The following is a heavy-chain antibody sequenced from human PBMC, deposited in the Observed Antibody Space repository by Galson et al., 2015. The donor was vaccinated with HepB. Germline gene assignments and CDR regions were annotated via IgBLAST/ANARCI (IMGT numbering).Heavy chain of an antibody. CDR2: FDPEDGET. Sequence: SVKVSCKVSGYTLTELSMHWVRQAPGKGLEWMGGFDPEDGETIYAQKFQGRVTMTEDTSTDTAYMELSSLRSEDTAVYYCATVGSTVTTSYYYYYGMDVWGQGTPVTVSS. D-gene: IGHD4-17*01. CDR1: GYTLTELS. J-gene: IGHJ6*02. V-gene: IGHV1-24*01. CDR3: ATVGSTVTTSYYYYYGMDV.